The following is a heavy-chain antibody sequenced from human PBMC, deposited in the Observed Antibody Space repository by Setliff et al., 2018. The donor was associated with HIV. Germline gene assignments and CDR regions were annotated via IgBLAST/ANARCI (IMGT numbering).Heavy chain of an antibody. CDR1: GGSISSSSNY. J-gene: IGHJ6*03. CDR3: ARVNYDATGYYYYYYMDV. V-gene: IGHV4-39*07. Sequence: SETLSLTCTVSGGSISSSSNYWGWIRQPPGKGLEWIGSIYYSGTTNYNPSLKSRVTMSVDTSRNQFSLRLTSVSAADTAVYYCARVNYDATGYYYYYYMDVWGKGTTVTVSS. D-gene: IGHD3-22*01. CDR2: IYYSGTT.